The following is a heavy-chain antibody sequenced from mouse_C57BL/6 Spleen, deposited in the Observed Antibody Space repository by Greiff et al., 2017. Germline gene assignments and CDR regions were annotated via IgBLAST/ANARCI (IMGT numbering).Heavy chain of an antibody. CDR1: GYTFTSYW. D-gene: IGHD2-5*01. CDR2: IHPNSGST. J-gene: IGHJ4*01. V-gene: IGHV1-64*01. CDR3: ASPPLNSNFAMDY. Sequence: QVQLQQPGAELVKPGASVKLSCKASGYTFTSYWMHWVKQRPGQGLEWIGMIHPNSGSTNYNEKFKSKATMTVDKSSNTAYMQLSSLTTEDSAVYYCASPPLNSNFAMDYWGQGTSVTVSS.